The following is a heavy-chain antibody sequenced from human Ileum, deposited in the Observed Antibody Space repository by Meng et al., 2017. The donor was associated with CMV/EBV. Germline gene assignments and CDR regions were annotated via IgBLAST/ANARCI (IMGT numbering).Heavy chain of an antibody. CDR1: GYTFTNYY. V-gene: IGHV1-46*01. J-gene: IGHJ4*02. Sequence: SGYTFTNYYMHWVRQAPGQGLEWMGMIHPSGGSTGYAQKFQGRVTMTRDTSTTTIYMELSSLRSEDTAVYYCASDFSGSAPSGFDYWGQGTLVTVSS. CDR2: IHPSGGST. D-gene: IGHD3-10*01. CDR3: ASDFSGSAPSGFDY.